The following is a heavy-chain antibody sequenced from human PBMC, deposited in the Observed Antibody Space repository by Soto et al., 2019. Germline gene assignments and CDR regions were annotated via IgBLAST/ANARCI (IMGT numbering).Heavy chain of an antibody. CDR1: GFTFSSYS. D-gene: IGHD2-2*01. CDR3: GRKGGYCSSTSCYGSEVDY. J-gene: IGHJ4*02. Sequence: EVQLVESGGGLVQPGGSLRLSCAASGFTFSSYSMTWVRQAPGKGLEWVSYISSSSSTIYYADSVKGRFTTSRDNAKNSLHLQMNSLRDEDTAVYYCGRKGGYCSSTSCYGSEVDYWGQGTLVTVSS. CDR2: ISSSSSTI. V-gene: IGHV3-48*02.